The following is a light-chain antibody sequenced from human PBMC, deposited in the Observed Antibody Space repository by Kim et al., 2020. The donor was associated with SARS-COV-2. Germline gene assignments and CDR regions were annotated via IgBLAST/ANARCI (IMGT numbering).Light chain of an antibody. V-gene: IGLV3-19*01. CDR3: GSRDSSGPGV. CDR2: DKN. J-gene: IGLJ3*02. CDR1: HPRKLP. Sequence: LGQTGRINCQREHPRKLPASWYQPKPGQAPILVMHDKNNVRPSGVPDRFCGSNSGNTAFLTITGAEVEGEGTYYCGSRDSSGPGVFGGGTKLTVL.